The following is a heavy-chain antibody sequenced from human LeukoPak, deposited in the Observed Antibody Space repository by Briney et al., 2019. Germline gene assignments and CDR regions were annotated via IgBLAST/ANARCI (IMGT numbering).Heavy chain of an antibody. CDR1: GYTFTSYG. D-gene: IGHD3-10*01. J-gene: IGHJ4*02. CDR2: ISAYNGNT. CDR3: ARDWGYYGSGSYYVLGF. Sequence: APVKVSCKASGYTFTSYGISWVRQAPGQGLEWMGWISAYNGNTNYAQKLQGRVTMTTDTPTSTAYMELRSLRSDDTAVYYCARDWGYYGSGSYYVLGFWGQGTLVTVSS. V-gene: IGHV1-18*04.